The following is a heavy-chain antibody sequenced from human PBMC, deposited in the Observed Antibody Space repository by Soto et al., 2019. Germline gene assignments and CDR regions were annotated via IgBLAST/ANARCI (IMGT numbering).Heavy chain of an antibody. J-gene: IGHJ4*02. D-gene: IGHD3-10*02. CDR1: GFTFDDYA. CDR3: AKSRFGESRQHFDY. Sequence: EVQLVESGGGLVQPGRSLRLSCAASGFTFDDYAMHWVRQAPGKGLEWVSGISWHSGSIGYADSVKGRFTISRDNAKNSLYLQMNSLRAEDTDLYYCAKSRFGESRQHFDYWGQGTLVTVSS. V-gene: IGHV3-9*01. CDR2: ISWHSGSI.